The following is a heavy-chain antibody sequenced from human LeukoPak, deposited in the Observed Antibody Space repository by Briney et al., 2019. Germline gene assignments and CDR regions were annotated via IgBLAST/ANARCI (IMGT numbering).Heavy chain of an antibody. CDR1: GSISGYY. CDR3: ARQKCTSTSCLTKNAFDI. Sequence: PSETLSLTCTVSGSISGYYWSWIRQPPGKGLEWIVYIYTNGSTNYNPSLDSRVTISVDSSKNQFSLNLSSVTAADTAVYYCARQKCTSTSCLTKNAFDIWGQGTMVTVSS. D-gene: IGHD2-2*01. CDR2: IYTNGST. V-gene: IGHV4-4*09. J-gene: IGHJ3*02.